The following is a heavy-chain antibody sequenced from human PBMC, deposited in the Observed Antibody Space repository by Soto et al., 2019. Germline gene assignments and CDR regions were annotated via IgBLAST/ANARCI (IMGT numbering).Heavy chain of an antibody. Sequence: EVQLVESGGGLVKPGGSLRLSCAASGFTFSSYSMNWVRQAPGKGLEWVSSISSSSSYIYYADSVKGRFTISRDNAKNSLYLQMNSLRAEDTAVYYCARAEGVVVPAAIPVGYYYGMDVWGQGTTVTVSS. CDR1: GFTFSSYS. D-gene: IGHD2-2*02. J-gene: IGHJ6*02. CDR3: ARAEGVVVPAAIPVGYYYGMDV. V-gene: IGHV3-21*01. CDR2: ISSSSSYI.